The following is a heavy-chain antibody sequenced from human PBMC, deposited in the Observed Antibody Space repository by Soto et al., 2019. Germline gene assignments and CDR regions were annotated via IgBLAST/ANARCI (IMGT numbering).Heavy chain of an antibody. Sequence: EVQLVESGGGLVQPGGSLRLSCAASGFTSSSHSMSWVRQAPGKGLEWLSHIRASSGLTYYADSVKDRFTISRDDAKNLLYLHMNDLRAADTAVYYCARETPGSIAYHYFEYWGQGALVTVSA. CDR2: IRASSGLT. CDR1: GFTSSSHS. D-gene: IGHD3-10*01. J-gene: IGHJ4*02. CDR3: ARETPGSIAYHYFEY. V-gene: IGHV3-48*01.